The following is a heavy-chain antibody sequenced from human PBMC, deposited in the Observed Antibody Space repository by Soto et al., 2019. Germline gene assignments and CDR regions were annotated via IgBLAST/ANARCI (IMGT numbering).Heavy chain of an antibody. Sequence: QVQLVQSGAEMKKPGASVKVSCKASGYTFTTYGISWVRQAPGQGLEWMGWISASNGNIYYGQKFQGRVTMPTDSFTSTAYMELSSLTSADTACYYCSRALPYSSSGASWGRGTLFTVSS. D-gene: IGHD6-13*01. CDR3: SRALPYSSSGAS. CDR1: GYTFTTYG. V-gene: IGHV1-18*01. J-gene: IGHJ5*02. CDR2: ISASNGNI.